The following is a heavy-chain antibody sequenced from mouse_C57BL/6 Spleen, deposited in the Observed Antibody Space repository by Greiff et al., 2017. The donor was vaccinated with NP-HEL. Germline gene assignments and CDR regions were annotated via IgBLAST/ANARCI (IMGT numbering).Heavy chain of an antibody. CDR3: ARRGTTVVGYFDY. CDR1: GYAFSSYW. V-gene: IGHV1-80*01. J-gene: IGHJ2*01. D-gene: IGHD1-1*01. Sequence: QVQLQQSGAELVKPGASVKISCKASGYAFSSYWMNWVKQRPGKGLEWIGQIYPGDGDTNYNGKFKGKATLTADKSSSTAYMQLSSLTSEDSAVYFCARRGTTVVGYFDYWGQGTTLTVSS. CDR2: IYPGDGDT.